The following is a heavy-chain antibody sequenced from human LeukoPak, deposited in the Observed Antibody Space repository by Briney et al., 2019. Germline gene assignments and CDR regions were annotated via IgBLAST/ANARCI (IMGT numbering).Heavy chain of an antibody. Sequence: SETLSLTCAVYGGSFSGYYWSWIRQPPGKGLEWIGEINHSGSTNYNPSLKSRVTISVDTSKNQFSLKLSSVTAADTAVYYCARRRLGMDVWGQGTTVTVSS. CDR3: ARRRLGMDV. V-gene: IGHV4-34*01. J-gene: IGHJ6*02. CDR2: INHSGST. CDR1: GGSFSGYY.